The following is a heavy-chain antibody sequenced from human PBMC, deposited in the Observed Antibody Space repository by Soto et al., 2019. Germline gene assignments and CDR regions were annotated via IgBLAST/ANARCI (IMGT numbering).Heavy chain of an antibody. D-gene: IGHD3-22*01. Sequence: PSETLSLTCTVSGGSIRSGGYYWSWIRQHPGKGLEWIGYIYYSGSTYYNPSLKSRVTISVDTSKNQFSLKLSSVTAADTAVYYCARGDSGTISSGYYYFDYWGQGTLVTVSS. CDR3: ARGDSGTISSGYYYFDY. V-gene: IGHV4-31*03. CDR1: GGSIRSGGYY. J-gene: IGHJ4*02. CDR2: IYYSGST.